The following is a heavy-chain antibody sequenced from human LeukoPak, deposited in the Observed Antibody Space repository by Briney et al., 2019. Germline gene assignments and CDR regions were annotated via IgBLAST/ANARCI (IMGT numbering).Heavy chain of an antibody. D-gene: IGHD6-13*01. Sequence: GASVKVSCKASGYTFTSYGISWVRQAPGQGLEWMGWISAYNGNTNYAQKLQGRVTMTTDTSTSTAYMELRSLRSDDTAVYYCARGYSSSWYHYYYYMDVWGKGTTVTVSS. V-gene: IGHV1-18*01. J-gene: IGHJ6*03. CDR3: ARGYSSSWYHYYYYMDV. CDR1: GYTFTSYG. CDR2: ISAYNGNT.